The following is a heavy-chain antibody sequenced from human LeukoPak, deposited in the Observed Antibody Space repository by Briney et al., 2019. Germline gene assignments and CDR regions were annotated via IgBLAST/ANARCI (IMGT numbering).Heavy chain of an antibody. J-gene: IGHJ3*02. Sequence: PGGSLRLSCAASGFIFSNYWMSWVRQAPGKELEWVANIKHDGSEEYYVDSVKGRFTISRDNAKKSLNLQMNSVRVEDTAVYYCARVTVSRVFDIWGHGTMATVSS. D-gene: IGHD4-17*01. CDR3: ARVTVSRVFDI. CDR1: GFIFSNYW. V-gene: IGHV3-7*04. CDR2: IKHDGSEE.